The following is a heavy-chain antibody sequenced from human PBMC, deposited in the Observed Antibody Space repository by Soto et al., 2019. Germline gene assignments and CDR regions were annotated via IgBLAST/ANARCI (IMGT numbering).Heavy chain of an antibody. CDR2: IKSKTDGGTT. Sequence: EVQLVESGGGLVKPGGSLRLSCAASGFTFSNAWMNWVRQAPGKGLEWVGRIKSKTDGGTTDYAAPVKGRFTISRDDSKNTLYLQMNSLKTEDTAVYYCTTGKKGSSSWNYYYGMDVWGQGTTVTVSS. D-gene: IGHD6-13*01. CDR1: GFTFSNAW. J-gene: IGHJ6*02. V-gene: IGHV3-15*07. CDR3: TTGKKGSSSWNYYYGMDV.